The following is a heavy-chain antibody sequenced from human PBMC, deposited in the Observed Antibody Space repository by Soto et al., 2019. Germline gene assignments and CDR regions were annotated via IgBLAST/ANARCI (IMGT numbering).Heavy chain of an antibody. CDR1: GASISSDDYY. D-gene: IGHD6-6*01. Sequence: SETLSLTCNVSGASISSDDYYWTWIRQPPGKGLEWIGYIYHTGRTSYNPALRSRLTISIDRSKNQFSLTLSSVSAAGTALYYCARDQRSSPDFFDYWGQGTLVTVSS. J-gene: IGHJ4*02. V-gene: IGHV4-30-4*01. CDR2: IYHTGRT. CDR3: ARDQRSSPDFFDY.